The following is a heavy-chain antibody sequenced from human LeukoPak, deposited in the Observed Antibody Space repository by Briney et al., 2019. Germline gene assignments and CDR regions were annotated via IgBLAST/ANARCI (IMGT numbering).Heavy chain of an antibody. D-gene: IGHD3-16*01. CDR3: ASLMTFDY. J-gene: IGHJ4*02. CDR1: GGSFSGYY. CDR2: INHSGST. Sequence: SETLSLTCAVYGGSFSGYYWSWIRQPPGKGLEWIGEINHSGSTNYNPSLKSRATISVDTSKNQFSLKLSSVTVADTAVYYCASLMTFDYWGQGTLVTVSS. V-gene: IGHV4-34*01.